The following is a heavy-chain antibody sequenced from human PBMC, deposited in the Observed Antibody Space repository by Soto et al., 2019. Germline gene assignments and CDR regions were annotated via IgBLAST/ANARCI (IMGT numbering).Heavy chain of an antibody. Sequence: GGSLRLSCAASGFTFSSYAMSWVRQAPGKGLEWVSAISGSGGSTYYADSVKGRFTISRDNSKNTLYLQMNSLRAEDTAVYYCAKGLRNRYCTNGVCPLKSYYYYYMDVWGKGTTVTVSS. CDR1: GFTFSSYA. J-gene: IGHJ6*03. CDR3: AKGLRNRYCTNGVCPLKSYYYYYMDV. D-gene: IGHD2-8*01. CDR2: ISGSGGST. V-gene: IGHV3-23*01.